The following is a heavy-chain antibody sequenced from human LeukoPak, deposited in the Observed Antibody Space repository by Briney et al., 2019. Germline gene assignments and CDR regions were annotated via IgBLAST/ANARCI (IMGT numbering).Heavy chain of an antibody. Sequence: PSEALSLTCAVSGYSISSAYFWGWVRQPPGKGLEWIGSISHSGTTYYKPSLKSRVTISLDTSKNQFSLNLTSVTAADTAVYYCARHWNDNGDYAGWFDPWGQGTLVTVSS. CDR3: ARHWNDNGDYAGWFDP. J-gene: IGHJ5*02. V-gene: IGHV4-38-2*01. CDR1: GYSISSAYF. CDR2: ISHSGTT. D-gene: IGHD4-17*01.